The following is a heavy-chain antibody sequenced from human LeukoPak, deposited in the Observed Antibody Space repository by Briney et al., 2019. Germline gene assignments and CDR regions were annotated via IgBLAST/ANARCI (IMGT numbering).Heavy chain of an antibody. J-gene: IGHJ4*02. CDR2: IDGSSSRT. V-gene: IGHV3-11*05. CDR1: GFIFSDYY. CDR3: ARVGYSDESIDY. D-gene: IGHD4-17*01. Sequence: GGSLRLSCAASGFIFSDYYMSWMRQAPGKGLEWLSYIDGSSSRTNYADSVKGRFTISRDNAKNSLYLQMSSLRAEDTAVYYCARVGYSDESIDYWGQGTLVTVSS.